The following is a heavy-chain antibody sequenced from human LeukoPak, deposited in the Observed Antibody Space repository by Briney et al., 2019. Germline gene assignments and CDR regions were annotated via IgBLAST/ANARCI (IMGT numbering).Heavy chain of an antibody. Sequence: GGSLRLSCVVSGFTFSGSAIHWVRQASGRGLEWVGRIISNANSYATAYAASVKGRFTISRDDSKNTAYLQMNSLKIETTAVYYGISRRDCTSTSCYVASDFDYWGQGTLVTVSS. V-gene: IGHV3-73*01. CDR2: IISNANSYAT. J-gene: IGHJ4*02. D-gene: IGHD2-2*01. CDR1: GFTFSGSA. CDR3: ISRRDCTSTSCYVASDFDY.